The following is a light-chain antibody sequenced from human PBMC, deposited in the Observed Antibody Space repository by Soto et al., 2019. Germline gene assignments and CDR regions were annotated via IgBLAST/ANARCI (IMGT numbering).Light chain of an antibody. V-gene: IGLV3-1*01. CDR3: QAWDSNTVV. Sequence: SYELTQAPSVSVSPGQTASITCSGDKLGDKYVCWYQQKPGQSPVLVIYQDKKRPSGIPERFSGSNSGNTATLTINGTQAMDEADYYCQAWDSNTVVFGGGTQLTVL. CDR1: KLGDKY. J-gene: IGLJ2*01. CDR2: QDK.